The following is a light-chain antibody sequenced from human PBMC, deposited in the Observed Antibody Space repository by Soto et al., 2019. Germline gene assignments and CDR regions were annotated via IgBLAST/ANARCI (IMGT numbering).Light chain of an antibody. Sequence: QSALTQPASVSGSPGQSITISCTGSSRDVGNYNLVSWYQQHPGKAPKLMIYEVSKRPSGVANRFSGSKSGNTASLTISGLQAEDEADYYCCSYAGSSTYVVFGGGTKVTVL. J-gene: IGLJ2*01. CDR3: CSYAGSSTYVV. V-gene: IGLV2-23*02. CDR2: EVS. CDR1: SRDVGNYNL.